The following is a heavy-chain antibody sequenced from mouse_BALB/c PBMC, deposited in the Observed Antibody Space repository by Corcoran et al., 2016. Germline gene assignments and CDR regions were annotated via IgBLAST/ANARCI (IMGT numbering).Heavy chain of an antibody. Sequence: QIQLVQSGPELKKPGETVKISCKASGYTFTNYGMNWVKQAPGKGLKWMGWINTYTGEPTYADDFKGRFAFSLETSASTAYLQINNLKNEDTATYVWAITTEVADYYAMDYWGQGTSVTVSS. D-gene: IGHD1-1*01. CDR1: GYTFTNYG. CDR3: AITTEVADYYAMDY. J-gene: IGHJ4*01. CDR2: INTYTGEP. V-gene: IGHV9-3-1*01.